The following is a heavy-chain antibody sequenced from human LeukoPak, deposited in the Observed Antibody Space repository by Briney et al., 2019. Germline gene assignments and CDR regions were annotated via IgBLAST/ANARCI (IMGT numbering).Heavy chain of an antibody. CDR2: ISWNSGSI. CDR3: AKGIYTVTDYYFDY. D-gene: IGHD4-17*01. CDR1: GFTFDDYA. Sequence: PGGSLRLSCAASGFTFDDYAMHWVRQAPGKGLEWVSGISWNSGSIGYADSVKGRFTISRDNAKNSLYLQMNSLRAEDTALYYCAKGIYTVTDYYFDYWGQGTLVTVSS. J-gene: IGHJ4*02. V-gene: IGHV3-9*01.